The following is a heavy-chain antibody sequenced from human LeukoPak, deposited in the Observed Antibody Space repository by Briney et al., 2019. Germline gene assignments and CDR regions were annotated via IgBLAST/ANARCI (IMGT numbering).Heavy chain of an antibody. CDR2: IYYSGST. V-gene: IGHV4-59*01. D-gene: IGHD2-2*01. CDR3: ARGSKYQFDP. J-gene: IGHJ5*02. Sequence: SETLSLTCTVSGGSISSYYWSWIRQPPGKGLEWIGYIYYSGSTNYNPSLKSRVTISVDTSKNQFSLKLSSVTAADTAMYYCARGSKYQFDPWGQGTLVTVSS. CDR1: GGSISSYY.